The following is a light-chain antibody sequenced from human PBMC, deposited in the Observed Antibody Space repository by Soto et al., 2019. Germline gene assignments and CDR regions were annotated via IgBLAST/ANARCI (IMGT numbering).Light chain of an antibody. CDR3: SSYTSSSTRV. CDR2: DVN. J-gene: IGLJ1*01. V-gene: IGLV2-14*01. CDR1: SSDVGGYNY. Sequence: QSALTQPASVSGSPGQSITISCTGTSSDVGGYNYVSWYQQNPGKAPKLMIYDVNNRPSGVSYRFSGSKSGNTASLTISGLQAEDKADYYCSSYTSSSTRVFGTGTKLTVL.